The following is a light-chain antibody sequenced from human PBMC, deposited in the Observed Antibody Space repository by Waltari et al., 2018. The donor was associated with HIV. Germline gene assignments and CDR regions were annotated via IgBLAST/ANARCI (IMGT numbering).Light chain of an antibody. CDR2: GAS. J-gene: IGKJ4*01. Sequence: DIQMTQSPSSLSASVGDAVNITCRASQGISNHLAWIQQKPGTAPKSLIFGASILQSWVPPRFRGSGSATDFTLTINNLQAEDFATYFCQHYHSYPVTFGGGTKVE. V-gene: IGKV1-16*01. CDR1: QGISNH. CDR3: QHYHSYPVT.